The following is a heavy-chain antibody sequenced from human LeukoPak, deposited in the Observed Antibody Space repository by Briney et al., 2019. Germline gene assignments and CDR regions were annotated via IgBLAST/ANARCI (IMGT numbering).Heavy chain of an antibody. V-gene: IGHV3-23*01. CDR2: ISGSGGST. CDR1: GFTFSSYA. Sequence: SGGSLRLSCAASGFTFSSYAMSWVRQASGKGLEWVSAISGSGGSTYCADSVKGRFTISRDNSKNTLYLQMNSLRAEDTAVYYCAKDRAGRLYYFDYWGQGTLVTVSS. CDR3: AKDRAGRLYYFDY. D-gene: IGHD6-25*01. J-gene: IGHJ4*02.